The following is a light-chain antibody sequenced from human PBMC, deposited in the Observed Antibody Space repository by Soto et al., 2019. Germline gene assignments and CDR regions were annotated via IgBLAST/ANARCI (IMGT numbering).Light chain of an antibody. CDR1: QSVRSN. V-gene: IGKV3-15*01. CDR3: QQYNKRPRS. Sequence: EIVMTQSPATLSVSPGERATLSCRAGQSVRSNLAWYQQKPGQAPRLLIYGASTRATGIPARFSGSGSGTEFTLTISSLQSEDFAVYYCQQYNKRPRSFGGGTKVEIK. J-gene: IGKJ4*01. CDR2: GAS.